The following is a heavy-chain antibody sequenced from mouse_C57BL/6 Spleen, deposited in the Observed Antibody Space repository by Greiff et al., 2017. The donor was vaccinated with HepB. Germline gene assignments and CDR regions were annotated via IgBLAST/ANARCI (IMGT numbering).Heavy chain of an antibody. CDR1: GYTFTDYY. CDR2: INPNNGGT. J-gene: IGHJ4*01. CDR3: ARTDSSGYDYYAMDY. Sequence: VQLKQSGPELVKPGASVKISCKASGYTFTDYYMNWVKQSHGKSLEWIGDINPNNGGTSYNQKFKGKATLTVDKSSSTAYMELRSLTSEDSAVYYCARTDSSGYDYYAMDYWGQGTSVTVSS. D-gene: IGHD3-2*02. V-gene: IGHV1-26*01.